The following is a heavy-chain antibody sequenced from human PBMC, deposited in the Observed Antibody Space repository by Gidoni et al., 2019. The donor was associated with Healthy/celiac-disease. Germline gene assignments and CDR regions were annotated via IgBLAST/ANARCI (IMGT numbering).Heavy chain of an antibody. CDR3: ARDQLLWFGELSDAFDI. Sequence: EVQLVESGGGLVQPGGSLRLPCVASGFTSSSYWMRWVRKAPGKGLGWVANIKQNGSEKYYVYSVKGRFTISRDNAKNSLYLQMNSLRAEDTAVYYCARDQLLWFGELSDAFDIWGQGTMVTVSS. J-gene: IGHJ3*02. D-gene: IGHD3-10*01. V-gene: IGHV3-7*03. CDR1: GFTSSSYW. CDR2: IKQNGSEK.